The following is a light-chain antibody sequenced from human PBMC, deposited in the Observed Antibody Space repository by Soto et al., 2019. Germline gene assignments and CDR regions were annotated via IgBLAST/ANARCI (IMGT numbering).Light chain of an antibody. CDR2: GAS. CDR3: QQYNNWQYT. Sequence: EVVMTQSPANLSVSPGERATLSCRASQSVSSNLAWYQQKPGQAPRLLIYGASTRATGIPASFSGSGSGTEFTLNISSLQSEDFVLYYCQQYNNWQYTFGQGTKLEIK. CDR1: QSVSSN. J-gene: IGKJ2*01. V-gene: IGKV3-15*01.